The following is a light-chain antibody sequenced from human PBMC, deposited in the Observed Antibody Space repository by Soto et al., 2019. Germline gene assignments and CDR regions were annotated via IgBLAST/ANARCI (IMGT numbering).Light chain of an antibody. CDR3: MQALQTPFT. V-gene: IGKV2-28*01. Sequence: DMVMTPSPLSLPVTHGEPASISCRSSQSLLHSNGYNYLDWYLQKPGQSPQLLIYLGSNRSSGVPDRFSGSGSGTDFTLKISRVEAEDVGVYYCMQALQTPFTFGEGTRLEIK. J-gene: IGKJ5*01. CDR2: LGS. CDR1: QSLLHSNGYNY.